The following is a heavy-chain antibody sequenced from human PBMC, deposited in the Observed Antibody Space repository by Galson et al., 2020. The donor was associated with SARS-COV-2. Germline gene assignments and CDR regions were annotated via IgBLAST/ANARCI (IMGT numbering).Heavy chain of an antibody. CDR3: ARDSITIFXXVXTRSDYYGMDV. CDR2: ISSSSSYI. Sequence: TGGSLRLSCAASGFTFSSYSMNWVRQAPGKGLEWVSSISSSSSYIYYADSVKGRFTISRDNAKNSLYLQMNSLRAEDTAVYYCARDSITIFXXVXTRSDYYGMDVWGQGTTVTVSS. V-gene: IGHV3-21*01. J-gene: IGHJ6*02. D-gene: IGHD3-3*01. CDR1: GFTFSSYS.